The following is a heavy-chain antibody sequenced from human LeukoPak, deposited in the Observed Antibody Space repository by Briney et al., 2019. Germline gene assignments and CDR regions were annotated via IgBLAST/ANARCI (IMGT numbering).Heavy chain of an antibody. Sequence: SETLSLTCTISGGSVSDYYWSWIRQSPGKGLEWIGYIYHTGSTSYSPSLKSRVTISADTSQNQFSLKLSSVTAAATAVYYCASRKLGNDYWGQGTLVPVSS. V-gene: IGHV4-59*02. J-gene: IGHJ4*02. CDR3: ASRKLGNDY. CDR1: GGSVSDYY. CDR2: IYHTGST. D-gene: IGHD7-27*01.